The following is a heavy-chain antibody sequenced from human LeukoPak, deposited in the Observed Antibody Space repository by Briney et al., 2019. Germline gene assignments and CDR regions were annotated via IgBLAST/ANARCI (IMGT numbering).Heavy chain of an antibody. CDR3: AAGFLVRGVIGGY. CDR2: ISSSSTII. Sequence: PGGSLRLSCAASGFTFSSYSMNLVRQAPGKGLEWVSYISSSSTIIYYADSVKGRFTISRDNAKNSLYLQMNRLRDEDTAVYYCAAGFLVRGVIGGYWGQGTLVTVSS. D-gene: IGHD3-10*01. CDR1: GFTFSSYS. V-gene: IGHV3-48*02. J-gene: IGHJ4*02.